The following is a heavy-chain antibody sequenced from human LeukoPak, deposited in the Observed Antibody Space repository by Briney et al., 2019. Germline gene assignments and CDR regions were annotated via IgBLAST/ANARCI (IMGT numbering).Heavy chain of an antibody. CDR1: GGSMSSYY. V-gene: IGHV4-59*08. CDR2: IYYSGST. Sequence: SETLSLTCTVSGGSMSSYYWSWIRQPPGKGLEWIGYIYYSGSTNYNPSLKSRVTISVDTSKNQFSLKLSSVTAADTAVYYCARVGSSGWSKIDYWGQGTLVTVSS. CDR3: ARVGSSGWSKIDY. J-gene: IGHJ4*02. D-gene: IGHD6-19*01.